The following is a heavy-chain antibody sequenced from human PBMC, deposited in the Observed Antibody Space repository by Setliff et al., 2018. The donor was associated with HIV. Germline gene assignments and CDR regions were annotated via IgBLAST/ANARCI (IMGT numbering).Heavy chain of an antibody. CDR1: GVSITSYF. CDR3: ASSLNGDSEPWYFDL. CDR2: IYYSGSTSGGT. D-gene: IGHD4-17*01. V-gene: IGHV4-59*01. J-gene: IGHJ2*01. Sequence: SETLSLTCTVSGVSITSYFWSWIRQPPGKGLEWIGFIYYSGSTSGGTNYNPSPKSRVTISLDTSKNQFSLNLSSVTAADTAVYYCASSLNGDSEPWYFDLWGRGTLVTVSS.